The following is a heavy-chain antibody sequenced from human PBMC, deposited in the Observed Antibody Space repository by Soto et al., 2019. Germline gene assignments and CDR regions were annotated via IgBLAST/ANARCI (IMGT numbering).Heavy chain of an antibody. D-gene: IGHD3-3*01. V-gene: IGHV4-34*01. J-gene: IGHJ4*02. CDR3: ARGPPLRFLEWLLYGPFDY. CDR2: INHSGST. CDR1: GGSFSGYY. Sequence: NPSETLSLTCAVYGGSFSGYYWSWIRQPPGKGLEWIGEINHSGSTNYNPSLKSRVTISVDTSKNQFSLKLSSVTAADTAVYYCARGPPLRFLEWLLYGPFDYWGQGTLVTVSS.